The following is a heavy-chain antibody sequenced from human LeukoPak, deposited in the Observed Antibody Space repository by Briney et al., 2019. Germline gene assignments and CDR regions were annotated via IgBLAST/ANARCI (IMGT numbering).Heavy chain of an antibody. Sequence: GGSLRLSCAACGFTFSGYWMTWVRQAPGKGLEWVANIKEDGSEKYYADFVKGRFTISRDNAKNSLDLQMKSLRAEDTAVYYCARRGSTDYWGQGTLVTVSS. J-gene: IGHJ4*02. CDR2: IKEDGSEK. CDR3: ARRGSTDY. CDR1: GFTFSGYW. V-gene: IGHV3-7*03. D-gene: IGHD2/OR15-2a*01.